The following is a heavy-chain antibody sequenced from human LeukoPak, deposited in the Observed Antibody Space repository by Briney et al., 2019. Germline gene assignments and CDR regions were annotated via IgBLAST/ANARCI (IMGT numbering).Heavy chain of an antibody. D-gene: IGHD6-6*01. CDR3: ARGGAARLHFQN. V-gene: IGHV4-59*01. CDR1: GCSISTYY. CDR2: IYHSGST. Sequence: SETLPLTCTVSGCSISTYYWNWIRQPPGKGLEWIGYIYHSGSTNYNPSLQSRVTISVDTSKNQFSLNLNSVTAADTAVYYCARGGAARLHFQNWGQGTLVTVSS. J-gene: IGHJ1*01.